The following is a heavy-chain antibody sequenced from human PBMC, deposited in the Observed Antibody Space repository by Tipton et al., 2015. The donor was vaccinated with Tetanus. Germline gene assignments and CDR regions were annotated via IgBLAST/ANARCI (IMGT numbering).Heavy chain of an antibody. Sequence: SLRLSCAASGFTFNNYGMHWVRQAPGKGLEWVALIWYDGSDKYYTDSVKGRFTISRDNAKSSLYLQMNSLRVEDTAVYYCARDMDYWGQGTLVTVSS. CDR2: IWYDGSDK. CDR1: GFTFNNYG. CDR3: ARDMDY. J-gene: IGHJ4*02. V-gene: IGHV3-33*01.